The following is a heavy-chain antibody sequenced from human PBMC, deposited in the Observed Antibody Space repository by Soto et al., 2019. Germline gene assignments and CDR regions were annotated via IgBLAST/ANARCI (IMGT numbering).Heavy chain of an antibody. J-gene: IGHJ4*02. CDR3: STRYCSSSHCYASGLSD. CDR1: GFTFSNAW. D-gene: IGHD2-2*01. CDR2: IKSKIDGGTT. V-gene: IGHV3-15*01. Sequence: GGSLRLSCAASGFTFSNAWMNWVRQAPGKGLEWVGRIKSKIDGGTTDYAAPAKGRFTISRDDSTNTLYLQMNSLKTEDTAVYYCSTRYCSSSHCYASGLSDWGQGTLVTVSS.